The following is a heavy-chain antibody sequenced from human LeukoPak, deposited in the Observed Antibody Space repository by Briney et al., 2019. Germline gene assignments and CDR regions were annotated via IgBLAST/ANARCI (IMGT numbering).Heavy chain of an antibody. CDR3: VRSSTYHLFDD. J-gene: IGHJ4*02. V-gene: IGHV4-59*08. CDR2: MYYSGST. D-gene: IGHD2-15*01. CDR1: GGSISSYY. Sequence: PETLSLTCTVSGGSISSYYCSWIRQPPGKGLEWIGYMYYSGSTNYNPSLESRVTISVDMSKNQFSLKLSSVTAADTAVYYCVRSSTYHLFDDWGQGTLVTVSS.